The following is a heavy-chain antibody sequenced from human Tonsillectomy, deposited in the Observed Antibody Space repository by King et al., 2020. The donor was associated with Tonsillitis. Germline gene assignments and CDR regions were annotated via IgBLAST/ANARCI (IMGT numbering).Heavy chain of an antibody. J-gene: IGHJ6*02. Sequence: VQLVESGGGLVQPGGSLRLSCAASGFTFSSYAMSWVRQAPGKGLEWVSSIRGSSGSTYYADSVKGRFTISRDNSNNTLYLQMNSLRADDTAVYYCAKGLASYYYYGMDVWGQGTTVTVSS. D-gene: IGHD3-16*01. CDR2: IRGSSGST. V-gene: IGHV3-23*04. CDR3: AKGLASYYYYGMDV. CDR1: GFTFSSYA.